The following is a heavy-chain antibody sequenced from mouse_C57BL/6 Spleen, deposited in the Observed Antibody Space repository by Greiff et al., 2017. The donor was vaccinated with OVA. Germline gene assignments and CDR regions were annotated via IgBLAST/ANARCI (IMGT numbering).Heavy chain of an antibody. CDR1: GYTFTSYG. CDR3: AREDYGNSWFAY. D-gene: IGHD2-1*01. CDR2: IYPRSGNT. V-gene: IGHV1-81*01. J-gene: IGHJ3*01. Sequence: QVHVKQSGAELARPGASVKLSCKASGYTFTSYGISWVKQRTGQGLEWIGEIYPRSGNTYYNEKFKGKATLTADKSSSTAYMELRSLTSEDSAVYFCAREDYGNSWFAYWGQGTLVTVSA.